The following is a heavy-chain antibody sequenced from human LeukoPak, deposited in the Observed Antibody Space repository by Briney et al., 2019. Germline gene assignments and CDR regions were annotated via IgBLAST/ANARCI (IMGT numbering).Heavy chain of an antibody. CDR1: GFTFSSYA. CDR2: ISGSGGST. J-gene: IGHJ4*02. D-gene: IGHD3-22*01. Sequence: PGGSLRLSCAASGFTFSSYAMSWVRQAPGKGLEWVSAISGSGGSTYYADSAKGRFTISRDNSKNTLYLQMNSLRAEDTAVYYCAKDLEVGRSPQEYYWGQGTLVTVSS. V-gene: IGHV3-23*01. CDR3: AKDLEVGRSPQEYY.